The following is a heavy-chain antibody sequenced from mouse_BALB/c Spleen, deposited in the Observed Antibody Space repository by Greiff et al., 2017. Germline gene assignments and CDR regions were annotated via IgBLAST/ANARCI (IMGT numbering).Heavy chain of an antibody. J-gene: IGHJ3*01. CDR2: IYPGCGST. Sequence: QVQLQQPGAELVKPGTSVKLSCKASGYNFTSYWINWVKLWPGQGLEWIGDIYPGCGSTDYHEKFKSKATMTVDTSSCTAYMQLSSLASEDSALYYGASGGNFAYWGQGTLVTVSA. CDR3: ASGGNFAY. V-gene: IGHV1-55*01. D-gene: IGHD1-1*02. CDR1: GYNFTSYW.